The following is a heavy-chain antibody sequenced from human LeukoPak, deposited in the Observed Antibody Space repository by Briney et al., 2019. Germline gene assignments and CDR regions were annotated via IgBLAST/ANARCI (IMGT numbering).Heavy chain of an antibody. V-gene: IGHV1-24*01. CDR1: GYTLTELS. Sequence: ASVKVSCKVPGYTLTELSMHWVRQAPGKGLEWMGGFDPEDGETIYAQKFQGRVTMTEDTSTDTAYMELSSLRSEDTAVYYCATGGDSSSRLDYWGQGTLVTVSS. D-gene: IGHD6-13*01. CDR3: ATGGDSSSRLDY. J-gene: IGHJ4*02. CDR2: FDPEDGET.